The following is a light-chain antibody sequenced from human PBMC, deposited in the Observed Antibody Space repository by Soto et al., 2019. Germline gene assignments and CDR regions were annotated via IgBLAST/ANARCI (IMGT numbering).Light chain of an antibody. V-gene: IGLV2-14*01. J-gene: IGLJ1*01. CDR1: SSDVGGYNY. CDR3: SSYTSSSTQV. Sequence: VLTQPASVSGSPGQSITISCTGTSSDVGGYNYVSWYQQHPGKAPKLMIYEVSNRPSGVSNRFSGSKSGNTASLTISGLQAEDEADYYCSSYTSSSTQVFGTGTKV. CDR2: EVS.